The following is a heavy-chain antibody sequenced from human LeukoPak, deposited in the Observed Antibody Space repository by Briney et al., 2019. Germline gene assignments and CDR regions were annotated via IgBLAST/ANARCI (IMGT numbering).Heavy chain of an antibody. V-gene: IGHV3-23*01. CDR3: AKDIVVVPAAIFDY. CDR2: ISGSGGST. CDR1: GFTFSSYA. D-gene: IGHD2-2*01. Sequence: GGSLRLSCAASGFTFSSYAMSWVRQAPGKGLEWVSAISGSGGSTYYADSVKGRFTISRDNSKNTLYVQMNSLRAEDTAVYYCAKDIVVVPAAIFDYWGQGTLVTVSS. J-gene: IGHJ4*02.